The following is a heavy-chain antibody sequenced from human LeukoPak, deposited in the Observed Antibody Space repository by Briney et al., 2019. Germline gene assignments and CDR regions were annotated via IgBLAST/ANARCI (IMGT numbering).Heavy chain of an antibody. CDR3: ARDLFLEYSSPYYYYYYGMDV. V-gene: IGHV1-2*02. CDR2: INPNSGGT. Sequence: ASVKVSCKAPGYTFTGYYMHWVRQAPGQGLEWMGWINPNSGGTNYAQKFQGRVTMTRDTSISTAYMELSRLRSDDTAVYYCARDLFLEYSSPYYYYYYGMDVWGQGTTVTVSS. CDR1: GYTFTGYY. J-gene: IGHJ6*02. D-gene: IGHD6-6*01.